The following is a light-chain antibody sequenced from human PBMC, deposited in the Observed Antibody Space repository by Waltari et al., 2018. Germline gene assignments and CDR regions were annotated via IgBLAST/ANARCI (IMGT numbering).Light chain of an antibody. CDR2: AGS. V-gene: IGKV2-28*01. CDR1: QSLLYSAGYSY. J-gene: IGKJ2*01. CDR3: MQGLRTPYT. Sequence: DIVLTQSPLSLPVTPGEPASISCRSSQSLLYSAGYSYLEWYLQKPGQSPQLLIYAGSSRASGVPDRFSGRVSGTDFTLRISRVEADDVGVYYCMQGLRTPYTFGQGTKLEIK.